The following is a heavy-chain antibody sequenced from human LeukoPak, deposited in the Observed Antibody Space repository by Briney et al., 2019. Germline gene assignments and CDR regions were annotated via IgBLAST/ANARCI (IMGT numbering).Heavy chain of an antibody. Sequence: ASVKVSCKASGYTFTSYAMHWVRQAPGQRLEWMGWINAGNGNTKYSQKSQGRVTITRDTSASTAYMELSSLRSEDTAVYYCARVDGSGTPNYWGQGTLVTVSS. V-gene: IGHV1-3*01. CDR2: INAGNGNT. CDR1: GYTFTSYA. CDR3: ARVDGSGTPNY. J-gene: IGHJ4*02. D-gene: IGHD3-10*01.